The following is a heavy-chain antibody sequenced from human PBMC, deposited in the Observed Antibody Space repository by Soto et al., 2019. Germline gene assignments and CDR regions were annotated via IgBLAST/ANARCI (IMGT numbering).Heavy chain of an antibody. J-gene: IGHJ3*02. Sequence: GASVKVSCKASGYTFTGYYMHWVRQAPGQGLEWMGWINPNSGGTNYAQKFQGWVTMTRDTSTSTAYMELSRLRSDDTAVYYCARGYCSGGSCYSVGAFDIWGQGTMVTVSS. CDR2: INPNSGGT. CDR1: GYTFTGYY. V-gene: IGHV1-2*04. CDR3: ARGYCSGGSCYSVGAFDI. D-gene: IGHD2-15*01.